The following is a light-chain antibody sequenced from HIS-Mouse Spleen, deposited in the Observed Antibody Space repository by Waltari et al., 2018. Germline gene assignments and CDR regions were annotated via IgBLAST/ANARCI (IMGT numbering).Light chain of an antibody. CDR3: QQSYSTPRT. V-gene: IGKV1-39*01. CDR1: QSISSY. Sequence: DIQMTQSPSSLSASLGDRDIITCRASQSISSYLNWYHQKPGKAPKLLIYAASSLQSGVPSRFSGSGSGTDFTLTISSLQPEDFATYYCQQSYSTPRTCGQGTKLEIK. CDR2: AAS. J-gene: IGKJ2*01.